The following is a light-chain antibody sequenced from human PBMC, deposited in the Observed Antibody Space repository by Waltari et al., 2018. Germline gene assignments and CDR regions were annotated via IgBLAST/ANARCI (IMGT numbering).Light chain of an antibody. V-gene: IGLV2-11*01. CDR2: DVS. J-gene: IGLJ2*01. CDR3: CSYAGSYTFEV. Sequence: QSALTQPRSVSGSPGQSVTISCTGTSSDVGGYNYVSWYQQHPGKAPKLMIYDVSKRPSEIPDRFSGSKSVNTASLTISGLQAEDEADYYCCSYAGSYTFEVFGGGTKLTVL. CDR1: SSDVGGYNY.